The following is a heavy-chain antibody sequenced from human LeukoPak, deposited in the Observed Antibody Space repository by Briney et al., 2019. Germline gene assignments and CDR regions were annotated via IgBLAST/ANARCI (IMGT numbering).Heavy chain of an antibody. CDR2: IIPIFGTA. CDR1: GGTFSSYA. J-gene: IGHJ4*02. Sequence: GASVKVSCKASGGTFSSYAISWVRQAPGQGLEWMGGIIPIFGTANYAQKFQGRVTITADESTSTAYMELSSLRSEDTAVYYCARDADSSGYYYPRGAFDYWGQGTLVTVSS. V-gene: IGHV1-69*13. CDR3: ARDADSSGYYYPRGAFDY. D-gene: IGHD3-22*01.